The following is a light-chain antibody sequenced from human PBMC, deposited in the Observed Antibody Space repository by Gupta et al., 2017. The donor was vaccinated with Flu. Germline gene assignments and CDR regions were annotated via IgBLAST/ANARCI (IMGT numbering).Light chain of an antibody. J-gene: IGKJ1*01. V-gene: IGKV4-1*01. Sequence: DIVMTQSPDSLAVSLGERATFNCKSSQSILSSSNSKNYLAWYQQKPGQPPKLLIYWASSRESGVPDRFSGSGSGTDFTLTISGLQAEDVAVYYCQQYYTTPWTFGQGTKVEIK. CDR3: QQYYTTPWT. CDR1: QSILSSSNSKNY. CDR2: WAS.